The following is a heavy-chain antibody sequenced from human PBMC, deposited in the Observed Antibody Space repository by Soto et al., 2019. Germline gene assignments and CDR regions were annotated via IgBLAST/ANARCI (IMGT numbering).Heavy chain of an antibody. V-gene: IGHV4-59*01. J-gene: IGHJ5*02. Sequence: SETLSLTCTVSGGSISSYYWSWIRQPPGKGLEWIGYIYYSGSTNYNPSLKSRVTISVDTSKNQFSLKLSSVTAADTAVYYCARDAPLLGYDFWSGYYISGWFDPWGQGTLVTVSS. CDR1: GGSISSYY. D-gene: IGHD3-3*01. CDR2: IYYSGST. CDR3: ARDAPLLGYDFWSGYYISGWFDP.